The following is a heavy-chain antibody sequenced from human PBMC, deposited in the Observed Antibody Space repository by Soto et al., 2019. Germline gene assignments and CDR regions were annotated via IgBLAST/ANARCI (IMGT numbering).Heavy chain of an antibody. CDR3: ARHPERIAQIGWFDP. V-gene: IGHV3-7*02. D-gene: IGHD6-13*01. CDR1: GFTFGSYW. CDR2: IKQDGSEK. J-gene: IGHJ5*02. Sequence: GGSLRLSCAASGFTFGSYWVTWVRQAPGKGLEWVANIKQDGSEKYYVDSVKGRFTISRDNAKNSLYLQMNSLRAEDTAVYYCARHPERIAQIGWFDPWGQGTLVTVSS.